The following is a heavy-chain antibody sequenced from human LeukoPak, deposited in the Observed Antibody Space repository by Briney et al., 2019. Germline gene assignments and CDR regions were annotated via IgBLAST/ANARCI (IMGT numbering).Heavy chain of an antibody. V-gene: IGHV1-2*02. D-gene: IGHD2-2*02. CDR2: INPNSGGT. CDR3: ARDLDCSSTSCYTML. Sequence: GASVKVSCKASGYTFTGYYMHWVRQAPGQGLEWMGWINPNSGGTNYAQKFQGRVTMTRDTSISTAYMELSRLRSDDTAVYYCARDLDCSSTSCYTMLWGQEPWSPSPQ. J-gene: IGHJ4*02. CDR1: GYTFTGYY.